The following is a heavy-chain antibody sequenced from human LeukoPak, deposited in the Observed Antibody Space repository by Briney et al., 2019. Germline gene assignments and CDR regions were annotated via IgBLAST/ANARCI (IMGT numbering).Heavy chain of an antibody. J-gene: IGHJ4*02. D-gene: IGHD6-13*01. CDR3: ARVYTTSSSWYGDFDY. CDR1: GFTFSSYS. V-gene: IGHV3-48*01. CDR2: ITSSSTTI. Sequence: GGSLRLSCAASGFTFSSYSMNWVRQAPGKGLEWVSYITSSSTTIYYADSMKGRFTISRDNAKNSLYLQMNSLRAEDTAVYYCARVYTTSSSWYGDFDYWGQGTLVTVSS.